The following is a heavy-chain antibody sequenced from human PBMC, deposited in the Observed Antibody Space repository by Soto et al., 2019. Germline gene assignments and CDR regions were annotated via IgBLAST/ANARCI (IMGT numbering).Heavy chain of an antibody. D-gene: IGHD6-19*01. CDR3: ARDSSVAKMDV. CDR2: IYHSGST. Sequence: SETLSLTCAVSGGSISSGGYSWSWIRQPPGKGLEWIGYIYHSGSTYYNPSPKSRVTISVDRSKNQFSLKLSSVTAADTAVYYCARDSSVAKMDVWGPGTTVILSS. V-gene: IGHV4-30-2*01. J-gene: IGHJ6*02. CDR1: GGSISSGGYS.